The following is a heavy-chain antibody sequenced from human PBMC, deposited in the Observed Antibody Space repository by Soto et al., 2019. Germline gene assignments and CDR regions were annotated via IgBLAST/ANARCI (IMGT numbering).Heavy chain of an antibody. J-gene: IGHJ4*02. D-gene: IGHD3-22*01. V-gene: IGHV4-59*01. CDR1: GGSISSYY. Sequence: SETLSLTCTVSGGSISSYYWSWIRQPPGKGLEGIGYIYYSGSTNYKSSLKSRVTISVDTSKNQFSLKLSSVTAADTAVYYCARNNGRENYYDSSGYWYYFDYWGQGTLVTVS. CDR2: IYYSGST. CDR3: ARNNGRENYYDSSGYWYYFDY.